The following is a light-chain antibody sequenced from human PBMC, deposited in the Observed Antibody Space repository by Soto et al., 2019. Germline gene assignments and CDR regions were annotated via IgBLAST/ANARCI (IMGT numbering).Light chain of an antibody. CDR3: QQYDNLPLS. Sequence: DIPMTQSPSSLSASVGDRVTITCQASQGISNYLNWYQQKPGKAHKLLIYDASNLETGVPSRFSGSGSGTDFTFTISSLQPEDIETYYCQQYDNLPLSCGGGTKVEIK. V-gene: IGKV1-33*01. J-gene: IGKJ4*01. CDR1: QGISNY. CDR2: DAS.